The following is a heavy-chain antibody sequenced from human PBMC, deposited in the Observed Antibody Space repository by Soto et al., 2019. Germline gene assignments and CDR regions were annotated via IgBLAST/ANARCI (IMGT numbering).Heavy chain of an antibody. V-gene: IGHV4-39*01. CDR1: GGSISSSSYY. CDR2: IYYSGST. CDR3: ARQDYGDYAPQLLH. D-gene: IGHD4-17*01. J-gene: IGHJ4*02. Sequence: QLQLQESGPGLVKPSETLSLTCTVSGGSISSSSYYWGWIRQPPGKGLEWIGSIYYSGSTYYNPSLKSRVTISVDTSKNQFSLKLSSVTAADTAVYYCARQDYGDYAPQLLHWGQGTLVTVSS.